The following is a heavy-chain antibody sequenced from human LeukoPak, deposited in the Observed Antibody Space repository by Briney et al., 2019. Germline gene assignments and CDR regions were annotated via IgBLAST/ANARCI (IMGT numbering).Heavy chain of an antibody. CDR2: ISAYNGNT. CDR1: GYTFTSYG. V-gene: IGHV1-18*01. Sequence: ASVKVSCKASGYTFTSYGISWVGQAPGPGLEWMGWISAYNGNTNYAQKLQGRVTMTTDTSTSTAYMELRSLRSDDTTVYYCARVRFPLLYFDPSCDYWGEGTLVTVSS. J-gene: IGHJ4*02. CDR3: ARVRFPLLYFDPSCDY. D-gene: IGHD3-9*01.